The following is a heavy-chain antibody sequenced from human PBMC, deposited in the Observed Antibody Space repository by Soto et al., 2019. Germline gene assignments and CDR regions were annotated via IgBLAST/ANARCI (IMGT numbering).Heavy chain of an antibody. CDR1: GFSLSTSGVG. CDR2: IYWDDDK. D-gene: IGHD2-2*01. J-gene: IGHJ4*02. V-gene: IGHV2-5*02. CDR3: AHNPPPFVVVPAAMLVGFDY. Sequence: QITLKESGPTLVKPTQTLTLTCTFSGFSLSTSGVGVGWIRQPPGKALEWLALIYWDDDKRYSPSLKSSLTTAKATPKNQVVLTITNMDPVDTATYYCAHNPPPFVVVPAAMLVGFDYWGQGTLVTVSS.